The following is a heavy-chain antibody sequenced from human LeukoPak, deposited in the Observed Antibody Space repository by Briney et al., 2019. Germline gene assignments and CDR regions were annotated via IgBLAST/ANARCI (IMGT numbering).Heavy chain of an antibody. D-gene: IGHD6-19*01. CDR1: GFTFSSYN. V-gene: IGHV3-7*01. J-gene: IGHJ3*02. CDR2: MKHYGGEK. CDR3: VRGGGSGRYGDAFDI. Sequence: GGSLRLSCAASGFTFSSYNMSWVRQAPGKGLEWVANMKHYGGEKYFLDSVKGRFTISRDNAKNSLYLQMNSLRAEDTAVYYCVRGGGSGRYGDAFDIWGQGTMVTVSS.